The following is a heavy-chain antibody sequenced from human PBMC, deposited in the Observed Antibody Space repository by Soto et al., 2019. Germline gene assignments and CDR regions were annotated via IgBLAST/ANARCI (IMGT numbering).Heavy chain of an antibody. J-gene: IGHJ4*02. Sequence: QVQLVQSGAEVKKPGSSVKVSCKASGGTFSSYAISWMRQAPGQGLEWMGGIIPIFGTANYAQKFQGRVTITADESTSTAYMELSSLRSEDTAVYYCATVRDIVVVPAARYYFDYWGQGTLVTVSS. D-gene: IGHD2-2*01. CDR2: IIPIFGTA. V-gene: IGHV1-69*01. CDR3: ATVRDIVVVPAARYYFDY. CDR1: GGTFSSYA.